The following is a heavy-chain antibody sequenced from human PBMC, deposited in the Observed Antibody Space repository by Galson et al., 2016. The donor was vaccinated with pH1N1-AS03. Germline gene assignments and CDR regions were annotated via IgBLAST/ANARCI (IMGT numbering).Heavy chain of an antibody. V-gene: IGHV3-7*01. CDR1: GFTFSTYW. D-gene: IGHD2-8*01. CDR2: MNQGGSER. CDR3: FEINNG. Sequence: SLRLSCAASGFTFSTYWMSWVRQAPGKGLEWVASMNQGGSERYYVDSVKGRFTISRDNAKNSLYLQMNSLRAEDTAVYYCFEINNGGGQGTLVTVSS. J-gene: IGHJ4*02.